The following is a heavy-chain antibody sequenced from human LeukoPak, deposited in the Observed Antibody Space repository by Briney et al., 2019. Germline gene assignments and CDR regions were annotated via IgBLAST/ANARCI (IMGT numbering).Heavy chain of an antibody. D-gene: IGHD1-26*01. CDR2: LSASGGST. CDR1: GFTFSSYT. Sequence: GGSLRLSCEASGFTFSSYTMTWVRQAPRKGLAWVSALSASGGSTHYADSVKGRFTISRDNSKNTLYLQMRSLRAEDTAVYYCAKATHRWELLVAFDYWGQGTPVTVSS. V-gene: IGHV3-23*01. CDR3: AKATHRWELLVAFDY. J-gene: IGHJ4*02.